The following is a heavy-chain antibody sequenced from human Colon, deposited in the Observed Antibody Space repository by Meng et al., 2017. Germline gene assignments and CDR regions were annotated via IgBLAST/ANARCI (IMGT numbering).Heavy chain of an antibody. V-gene: IGHV3-15*01. Sequence: EMELGGSGGGLVKAGGSLRLSCGASGFSFSTAWMSWVRQAPGKGLEWIGHIKSILDGGTTDYAAPVKDRFSISRDDSKTAVYLQMNSLKIEDTAVYYCSTGDYCGFWGQGTLVTVSS. D-gene: IGHD1-14*01. CDR2: IKSILDGGTT. CDR1: GFSFSTAW. CDR3: STGDYCGF. J-gene: IGHJ4*02.